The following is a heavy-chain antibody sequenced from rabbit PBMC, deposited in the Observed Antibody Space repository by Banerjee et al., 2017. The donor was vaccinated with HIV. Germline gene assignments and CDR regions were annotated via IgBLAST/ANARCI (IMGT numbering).Heavy chain of an antibody. CDR1: GFDFSSNA. D-gene: IGHD4-1*01. J-gene: IGHJ4*01. Sequence: QSLEESGGDLVKPGASLTLTCTASGFDFSSNAMCWVRQAPGKRPEWIACIDAGSSGRTYYASWAKGRFTISKTSSTTVTLQMTSLTAADTATYFCARDFSRGWYYFNLWGPGTLVTVS. V-gene: IGHV1S40*01. CDR3: ARDFSRGWYYFNL. CDR2: IDAGSSGRT.